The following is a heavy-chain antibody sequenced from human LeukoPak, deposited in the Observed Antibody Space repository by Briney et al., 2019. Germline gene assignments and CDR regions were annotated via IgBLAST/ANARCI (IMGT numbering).Heavy chain of an antibody. D-gene: IGHD5-18*01. CDR3: AKDSRYGYRWDYDY. J-gene: IGHJ4*02. CDR2: INLDGSQK. V-gene: IGHV3-7*03. CDR1: GFTVFNYW. Sequence: GGSLRLSCAASGFTVFNYWMSWVRQAPGKGLEWVANINLDGSQKYYVDSLKGRFTISRDNAKNSLYLQMNSLRAEDTAVYYCAKDSRYGYRWDYDYWGQGTLVTVSS.